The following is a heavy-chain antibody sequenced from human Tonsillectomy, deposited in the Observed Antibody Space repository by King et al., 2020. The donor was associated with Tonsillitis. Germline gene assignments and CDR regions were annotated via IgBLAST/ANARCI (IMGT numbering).Heavy chain of an antibody. D-gene: IGHD4-17*01. Sequence: QLQLQESGPGLVKPSETLSLTCTVSGGSISSSSYFWGWIRQPPGKGLGWIGSIYYSWSTYYNXSXKSRVTISVDTSKKQFSLRLRSVTAADTAVYYCTRXRXGDYEVGYWGQGTLVTVSS. CDR2: IYYSWST. J-gene: IGHJ4*02. V-gene: IGHV4-39*07. CDR3: TRXRXGDYEVGY. CDR1: GGSISSSSYF.